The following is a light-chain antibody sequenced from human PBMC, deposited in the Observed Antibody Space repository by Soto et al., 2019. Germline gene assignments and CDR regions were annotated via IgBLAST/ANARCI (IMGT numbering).Light chain of an antibody. CDR3: TSYTSSDTLV. V-gene: IGLV2-14*01. Sequence: QSALTQPASVSGSPGQSITIFCTGTSGDVGGYNYVSWYQHHPGRAPKTLIYEVSSRPSWISNRFTGAKPGNTASLTISGLQTEDEADYYCTSYTSSDTLVFGTGTKVTVL. CDR2: EVS. CDR1: SGDVGGYNY. J-gene: IGLJ1*01.